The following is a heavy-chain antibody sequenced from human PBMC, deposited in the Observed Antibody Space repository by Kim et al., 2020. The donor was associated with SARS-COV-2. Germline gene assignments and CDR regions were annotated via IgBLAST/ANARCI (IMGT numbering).Heavy chain of an antibody. CDR1: GGSISSSSYY. CDR2: IYYSGST. D-gene: IGHD3-3*01. V-gene: IGHV4-39*01. Sequence: SETLSLTCTVSGGSISSSSYYWGWIRQPPGKGLEWIGSIYYSGSTYYNPSLKSRVTISVDTSKNQFSLKLSSVTAADTAVYYCARHAGKGVTSGNRKKEKYYFDYWGQGTLVTVSS. CDR3: ARHAGKGVTSGNRKKEKYYFDY. J-gene: IGHJ4*02.